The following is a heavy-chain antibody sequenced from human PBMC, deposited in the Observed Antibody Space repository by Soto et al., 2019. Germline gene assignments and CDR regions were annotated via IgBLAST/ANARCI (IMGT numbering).Heavy chain of an antibody. J-gene: IGHJ2*01. CDR2: IKQDGSTK. V-gene: IGHV3-7*01. D-gene: IGHD4-17*01. Sequence: EVQLVESGGGLVQPGGSLRLSCAASGFTFSKYWVSWVRQAPGKGLEWLADIKQDGSTKYFLDSVKGRFTISRDNAENSLSLQMNSLRAEDTAVYYCAIDSDDYGDFGWYFDLWGRSTLVTISS. CDR1: GFTFSKYW. CDR3: AIDSDDYGDFGWYFDL.